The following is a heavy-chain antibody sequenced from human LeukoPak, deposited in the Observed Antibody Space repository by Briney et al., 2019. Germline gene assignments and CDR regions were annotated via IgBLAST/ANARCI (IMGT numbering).Heavy chain of an antibody. CDR3: ARDFEGEYYFDY. Sequence: PGGSLRLSCAASGFTFSSYAMHWVRQAPGKGLEWAAVISYDGSNKYYADSVKGRFTISRDNSKNTLYLQMNSLRAEDTAVYYCARDFEGEYYFDYWGQGTLVTVSS. V-gene: IGHV3-30*04. CDR1: GFTFSSYA. D-gene: IGHD3-16*01. J-gene: IGHJ4*02. CDR2: ISYDGSNK.